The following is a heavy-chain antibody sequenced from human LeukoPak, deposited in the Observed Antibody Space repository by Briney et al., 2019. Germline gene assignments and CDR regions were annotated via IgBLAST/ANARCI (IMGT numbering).Heavy chain of an antibody. CDR1: GYTFTSYG. CDR3: ASTLGYCSSTSCYYSYYGMDV. Sequence: ASVKVSCKASGYTFTSYGISWVRQAPGQGLEWIGWISAYNGNTNYAQKLQGRVTMTTDTSTSTAYMELRSLRSDDTAVYYCASTLGYCSSTSCYYSYYGMDVWGQGTTVTVSS. V-gene: IGHV1-18*01. D-gene: IGHD2-2*01. J-gene: IGHJ6*02. CDR2: ISAYNGNT.